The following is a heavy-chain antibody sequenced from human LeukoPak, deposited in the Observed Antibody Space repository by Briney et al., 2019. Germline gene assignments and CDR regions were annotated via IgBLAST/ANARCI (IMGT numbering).Heavy chain of an antibody. V-gene: IGHV3-23*01. CDR2: ISGSGGSR. Sequence: XSCAXSGFTFSSYAXSWVRQAPGKGLEWVSAISGSGGSRYYADSVKGRLTISRDNRKNSVYLKMNSLRAEHTAVYYCARQDSNYYFDYWGQGTLVTVSS. CDR1: GFTFSSYA. J-gene: IGHJ4*02. CDR3: ARQDSNYYFDY. D-gene: IGHD4-11*01.